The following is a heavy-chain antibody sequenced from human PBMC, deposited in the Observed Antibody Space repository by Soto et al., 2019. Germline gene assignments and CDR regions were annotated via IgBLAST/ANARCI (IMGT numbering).Heavy chain of an antibody. CDR1: GGSVSSSSYF. CDR2: IYYSGST. V-gene: IGHV4-61*01. Sequence: SETLSLTCTVSGGSVSSSSYFWSWIRQPPGKGLEWIGYIYYSGSTDYNPSLKSRVTISVDTSKNQFSLKLNSVTAADTAVYYCARDRAFTYGFDSWGQGTLVTGLL. D-gene: IGHD3-10*01. J-gene: IGHJ4*02. CDR3: ARDRAFTYGFDS.